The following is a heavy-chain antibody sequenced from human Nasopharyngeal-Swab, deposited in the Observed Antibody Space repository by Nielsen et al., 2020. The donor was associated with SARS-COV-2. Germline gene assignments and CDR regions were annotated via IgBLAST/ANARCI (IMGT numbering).Heavy chain of an antibody. J-gene: IGHJ2*01. Sequence: SETLSLTCTVSGGSISSYYWSWIRQPPGKGLEWIGYIYYSGSTNYNPSLKSRVTISVDTSKNQFSLKLSSVTAADTAVYYCARGLGYCSGGSCYFGWYFDLWGRGTLVTVSS. CDR1: GGSISSYY. D-gene: IGHD2-15*01. CDR3: ARGLGYCSGGSCYFGWYFDL. V-gene: IGHV4-59*12. CDR2: IYYSGST.